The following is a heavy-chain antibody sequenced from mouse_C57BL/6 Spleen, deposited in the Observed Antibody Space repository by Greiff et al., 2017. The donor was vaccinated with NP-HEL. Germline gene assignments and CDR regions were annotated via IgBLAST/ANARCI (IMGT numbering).Heavy chain of an antibody. CDR2: INPSSGYT. CDR1: GYTFTSYT. D-gene: IGHD2-3*01. V-gene: IGHV1-4*01. J-gene: IGHJ3*01. Sequence: QVQLQQSGAELARPGASVKMSCKASGYTFTSYTMHWVKQRPGQGLEWIGYINPSSGYTKYNQKFKDKATLTADKSSSTAYMQLSSLTSEDSAVYYCAREEGYSWFAYWGQGTLVTVSA. CDR3: AREEGYSWFAY.